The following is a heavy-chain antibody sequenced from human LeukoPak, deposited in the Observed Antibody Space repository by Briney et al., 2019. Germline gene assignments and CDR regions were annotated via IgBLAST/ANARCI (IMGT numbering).Heavy chain of an antibody. J-gene: IGHJ3*02. D-gene: IGHD5-12*01. V-gene: IGHV4-31*03. CDR3: AREARGMATNAHDAFDI. CDR2: IYHSGST. CDR1: GGSITSGDYH. Sequence: PSETLSLTCTVSGGSITSGDYHWSWIRQYPGKGLEWIGYIYHSGSTYYNPSLKSRLTISVDTSKNQFSLELSSLTAADTAMFYCAREARGMATNAHDAFDIWGQGTMVTVSS.